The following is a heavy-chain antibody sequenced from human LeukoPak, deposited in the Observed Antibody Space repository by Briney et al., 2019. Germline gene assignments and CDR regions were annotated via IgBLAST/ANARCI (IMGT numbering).Heavy chain of an antibody. Sequence: SETLSLTCAVYGGSFSGYYWSGIRQPPGKGLEWMGEINHSGSTNYNPSLKSRVTISVDTSKNQFSLKLSSVTAADTAVYYCARGRADSTGVLFDYWGQGTLVTVSS. V-gene: IGHV4-34*01. CDR3: ARGRADSTGVLFDY. J-gene: IGHJ4*02. CDR1: GGSFSGYY. D-gene: IGHD6-25*01. CDR2: INHSGST.